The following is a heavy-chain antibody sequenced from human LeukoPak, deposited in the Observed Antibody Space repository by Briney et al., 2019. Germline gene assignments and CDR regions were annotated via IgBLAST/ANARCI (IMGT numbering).Heavy chain of an antibody. J-gene: IGHJ3*02. Sequence: GGSLRLSCAASGFTFSDYYMTWIRQAPGKGLEWLSYISYNADTINYADSVRGRFTISRDNAKNSLFLQMNSLRAEDTAVYYCARPLVRSTNDAIDIWGQGTMVTVSS. CDR2: ISYNADTI. CDR3: ARPLVRSTNDAIDI. V-gene: IGHV3-11*04. D-gene: IGHD1-26*01. CDR1: GFTFSDYY.